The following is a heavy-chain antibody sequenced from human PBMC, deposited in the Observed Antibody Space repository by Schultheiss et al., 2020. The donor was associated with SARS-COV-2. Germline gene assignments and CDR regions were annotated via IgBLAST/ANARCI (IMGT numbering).Heavy chain of an antibody. CDR3: ARDVAWFGRNGMDV. CDR1: GFTFTIYW. V-gene: IGHV3-74*01. D-gene: IGHD3-10*01. J-gene: IGHJ6*02. CDR2: IHRDGKTI. Sequence: GGSLRLSCAVSGFTFTIYWMKWGRQVSGKGLVCIHRDGKTITDADSVKGPFTISRDYDKSTLCAQMNGLRAEDTAVYYCARDVAWFGRNGMDVWGQGTTVTVSS.